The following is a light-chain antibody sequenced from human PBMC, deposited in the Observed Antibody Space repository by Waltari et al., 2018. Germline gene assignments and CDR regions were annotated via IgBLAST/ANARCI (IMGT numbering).Light chain of an antibody. V-gene: IGLV3-10*01. Sequence: SYELTQPPSVSVSPGQTARIICSGDAWPKRYAYRYQQKSGQAHVLGIYEDSKRPSGIPERFSGSSSGTMATLTNSGAQVEDEANYYCYSTDSSGNHWVFGGGTKLTVL. CDR1: AWPKRY. CDR2: EDS. J-gene: IGLJ3*02. CDR3: YSTDSSGNHWV.